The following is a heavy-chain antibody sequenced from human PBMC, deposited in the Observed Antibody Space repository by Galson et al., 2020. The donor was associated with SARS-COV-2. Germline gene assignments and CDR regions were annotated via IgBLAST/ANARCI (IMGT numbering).Heavy chain of an antibody. Sequence: ASVKVSCKASGYTFTSYGISLVRHAPGPGLELMGWISAYNDNTKYAQKVQGRVTMTTDTSTSTAYMERRSLRSDDTAVHYCARDFGGTVTGTWVSNYDKYNWFDPWGQGTLVTVSS. V-gene: IGHV1-18*04. CDR2: ISAYNDNT. J-gene: IGHJ5*02. CDR1: GYTFTSYG. D-gene: IGHD1-20*01. CDR3: ARDFGGTVTGTWVSNYDKYNWFDP.